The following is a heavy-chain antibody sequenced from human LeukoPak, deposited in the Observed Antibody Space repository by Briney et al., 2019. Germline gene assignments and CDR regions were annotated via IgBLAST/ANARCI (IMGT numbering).Heavy chain of an antibody. D-gene: IGHD1-26*01. CDR2: YNTDGSST. J-gene: IGHJ4*02. CDR3: ARGKGWEQPIDF. Sequence: PGGSLRLSCAASGFTFSSYWMHWVRQAPGKGLMWVSRYNTDGSSTNYADSVKGRFAISRDNAKNTVYLQMNSLRAEDTAVYYCARGKGWEQPIDFWGQGSLVTVSS. V-gene: IGHV3-74*01. CDR1: GFTFSSYW.